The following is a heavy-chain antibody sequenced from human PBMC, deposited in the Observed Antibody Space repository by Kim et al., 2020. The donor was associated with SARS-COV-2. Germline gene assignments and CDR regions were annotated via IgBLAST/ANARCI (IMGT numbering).Heavy chain of an antibody. V-gene: IGHV3-30*04. Sequence: GGSLRLSCAASGFTFSSYAMHWVRQAPGKGLEWVAVISYDGSNKYYADSVKGRFTISRDNSKNTLYLQMNSLRAEDTAVYYCARDLGYCSGGSCYKAGYXYYGMD. CDR3: ARDLGYCSGGSCYKAGYXYYGMD. D-gene: IGHD2-15*01. CDR1: GFTFSSYA. J-gene: IGHJ6*01. CDR2: ISYDGSNK.